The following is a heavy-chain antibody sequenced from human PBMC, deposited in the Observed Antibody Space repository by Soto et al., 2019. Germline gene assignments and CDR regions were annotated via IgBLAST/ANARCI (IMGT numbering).Heavy chain of an antibody. CDR3: ACTHRGWYTPSAS. CDR1: GFIFSSYA. CDR2: ISGSGTTT. V-gene: IGHV3-23*01. D-gene: IGHD6-19*01. Sequence: EVRLLESGGGLVQPGGSLRLSCAASGFIFSSYALSWVRQAPGKGLEWVSAISGSGTTTYYADSVKGRFTFSRTNSTNLLHLPMNSLRAEDPALYYCACTHRGWYTPSASCAQGALFTVA. J-gene: IGHJ5*02.